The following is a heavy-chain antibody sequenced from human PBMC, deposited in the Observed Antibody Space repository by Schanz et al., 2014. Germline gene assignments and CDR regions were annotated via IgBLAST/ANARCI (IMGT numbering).Heavy chain of an antibody. CDR2: ISSSGSYI. Sequence: EVQLVESGGGLVKPGGSLRLSCEASEFIFSSYKMNWVRQAPGKGLEWVSSISSSGSYIHYADSVKGRFTISRDNAKNTLYLQMNSLRAEDTAVYYCARDSRPNYDFLTAYYSIDYWGQGTLVTVSS. V-gene: IGHV3-21*01. D-gene: IGHD3-9*01. J-gene: IGHJ4*02. CDR1: EFIFSSYK. CDR3: ARDSRPNYDFLTAYYSIDY.